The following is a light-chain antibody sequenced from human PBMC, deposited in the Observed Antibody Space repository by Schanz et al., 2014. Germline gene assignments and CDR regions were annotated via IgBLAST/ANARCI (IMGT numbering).Light chain of an antibody. CDR3: AAWDDSLNGFYV. V-gene: IGLV2-11*01. Sequence: QSALTQPRSVSGSPGQSVTISCTGTNSDVGGYDYVSWYQQHPGKAPKLLIYNVNERPSGVPDRFSGSKSGNTASLTISGLQAEDDADYYCAAWDDSLNGFYVFGTGTKLTVL. J-gene: IGLJ1*01. CDR1: NSDVGGYDY. CDR2: NVN.